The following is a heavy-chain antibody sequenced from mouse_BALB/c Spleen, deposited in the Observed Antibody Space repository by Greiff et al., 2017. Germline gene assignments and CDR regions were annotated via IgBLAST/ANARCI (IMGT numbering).Heavy chain of an antibody. CDR1: GFSLTSYG. CDR3: ARADGYYVSYYAMDY. V-gene: IGHV2-9*02. Sequence: VQVVESGPGLVAPSQSLSITCTVSGFSLTSYGVHWVRQPPGKGLEWLGVIWAGGSTNYNSALMSRLSISKDNSKSQVFLKMNSLQTDDTAMYYCARADGYYVSYYAMDYWGQGTSVTVSS. CDR2: IWAGGST. J-gene: IGHJ4*01. D-gene: IGHD2-3*01.